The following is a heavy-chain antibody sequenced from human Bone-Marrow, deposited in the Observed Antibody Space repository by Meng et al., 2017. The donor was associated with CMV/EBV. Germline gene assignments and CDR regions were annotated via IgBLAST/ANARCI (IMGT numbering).Heavy chain of an antibody. CDR1: GFTFSSYS. CDR3: ARDGSGYDFWSGYYTGLGFDP. D-gene: IGHD3-3*01. Sequence: GESLKISCAASGFTFSSYSMNWVRQAPGKGLEWVSYISSSGSTIYYADSVKGRFTISRDNAKNSLYLQMNSLRAEDTAVYYCARDGSGYDFWSGYYTGLGFDPWGQGTLVTVSS. J-gene: IGHJ5*02. V-gene: IGHV3-48*04. CDR2: ISSSGSTI.